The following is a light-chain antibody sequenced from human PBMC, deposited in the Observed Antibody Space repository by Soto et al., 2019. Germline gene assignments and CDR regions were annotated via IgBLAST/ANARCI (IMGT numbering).Light chain of an antibody. CDR1: QRLLHRNGYIY. Sequence: DIRMTQTPLSLPVIPGESASISCTSSQRLLHRNGYIYLDWYVQKTGQSPQLLIYLGSNRASGVPDRFSASGSGTYFTLRISRVEADDVGVFYCMQSLQTPRTFGQGTKLEIK. V-gene: IGKV2-28*01. J-gene: IGKJ1*01. CDR3: MQSLQTPRT. CDR2: LGS.